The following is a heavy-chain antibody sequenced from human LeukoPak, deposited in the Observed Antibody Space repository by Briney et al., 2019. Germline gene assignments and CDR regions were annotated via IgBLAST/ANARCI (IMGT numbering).Heavy chain of an antibody. Sequence: GGSLRLSCAASGFTFSSYWMSWVRQAPGKGLEWVANIKQDGSEKYYVDSVKGRFTISRDNAKNSLYLQMNSLRAEDTAVYYCVARSMARGVIDDDYWGQGTLVTVSS. V-gene: IGHV3-7*01. J-gene: IGHJ4*02. CDR1: GFTFSSYW. D-gene: IGHD3-10*01. CDR3: VARSMARGVIDDDY. CDR2: IKQDGSEK.